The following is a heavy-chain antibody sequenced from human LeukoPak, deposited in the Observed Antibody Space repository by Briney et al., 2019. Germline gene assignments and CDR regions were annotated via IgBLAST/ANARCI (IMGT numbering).Heavy chain of an antibody. CDR2: ISRDGSDK. CDR3: AKDRGRGCSSTSCLPLSYYYYGMDV. J-gene: IGHJ6*02. Sequence: GRSLRLSCEASGLTLSDYAMHRVRQAPGKGLEWVAIISRDGSDKNYADSVKGRFTISRDNSKNTLYLQMNSLRAEDTAVYYCAKDRGRGCSSTSCLPLSYYYYGMDVWGQGTTVTVSS. V-gene: IGHV3-30*18. CDR1: GLTLSDYA. D-gene: IGHD2-2*01.